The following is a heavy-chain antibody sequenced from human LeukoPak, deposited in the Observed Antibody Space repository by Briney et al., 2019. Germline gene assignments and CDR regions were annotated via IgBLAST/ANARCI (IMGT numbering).Heavy chain of an antibody. Sequence: SETLSLTCNVSGSSMNTYYWTWIRQPAGKGLEWIGRINPSGSTNYNPSLKSRVTMSVDTSKNQFSLNLTSVTAADTAVYYCVRDPPSRQFDPWGQGTLVTVSS. V-gene: IGHV4-4*07. J-gene: IGHJ5*02. CDR3: VRDPPSRQFDP. CDR2: INPSGST. CDR1: GSSMNTYY.